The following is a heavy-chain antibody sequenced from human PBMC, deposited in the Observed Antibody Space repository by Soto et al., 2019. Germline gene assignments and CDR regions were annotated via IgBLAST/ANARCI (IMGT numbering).Heavy chain of an antibody. J-gene: IGHJ4*02. D-gene: IGHD3-22*01. CDR3: ARSPSYYYDSSGYYYAPFDY. CDR1: GGTFSSYA. V-gene: IGHV1-69*01. CDR2: IIPIFGTA. Sequence: QVPLVQSGAEVKKPGSSVKVSCKASGGTFSSYAISWVRQAPGQGLEWTGGIIPIFGTANYAQKFQGRVTITADESTSTAYMELSSLRSEDTAVYYCARSPSYYYDSSGYYYAPFDYWGQGTLVTVSS.